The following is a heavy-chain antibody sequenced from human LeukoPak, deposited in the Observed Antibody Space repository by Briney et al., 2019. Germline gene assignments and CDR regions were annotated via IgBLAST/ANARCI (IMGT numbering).Heavy chain of an antibody. CDR3: ARLIIPPYYMDV. CDR2: IIPTFGTA. J-gene: IGHJ6*03. Sequence: SVKVSCKASGGTFSSYAISWVRQAPGQGLEWMGGIIPTFGTANYAQKFQGRVTITADESTSTAYMELSSLRSEDTAVYYCARLIIPPYYMDVWGKGTTVTVSS. CDR1: GGTFSSYA. V-gene: IGHV1-69*13. D-gene: IGHD2-21*01.